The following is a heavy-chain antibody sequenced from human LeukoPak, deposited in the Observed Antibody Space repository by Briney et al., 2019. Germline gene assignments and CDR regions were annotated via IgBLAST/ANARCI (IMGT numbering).Heavy chain of an antibody. CDR3: ATRNYGGNSEYFDF. CDR2: GHYSGNT. CDR1: GGSINSYY. D-gene: IGHD4-23*01. V-gene: IGHV4-59*12. Sequence: SETLSLTRTVSGGSINSYYWSWIRQPPGKGLEWIGYGHYSGNTNYNPSLKSRVTISVDTSKNQFSLKLSSMTAADTAVYYRATRNYGGNSEYFDFWGQGALVTVSS. J-gene: IGHJ4*02.